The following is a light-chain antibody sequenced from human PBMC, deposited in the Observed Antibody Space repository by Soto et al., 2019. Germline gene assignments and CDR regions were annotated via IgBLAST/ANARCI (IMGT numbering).Light chain of an antibody. Sequence: EIVMSQSPATLSVSPGERATLSCRASQSIRNNLAWYQQKPGQAPRLLIYAASTRPAGVPARFSGTGSGTEFTLTITSLQSEDFAVYYCHKYDTYMYAFGQGTKLEI. CDR3: HKYDTYMYA. V-gene: IGKV3-15*01. CDR1: QSIRNN. J-gene: IGKJ2*01. CDR2: AAS.